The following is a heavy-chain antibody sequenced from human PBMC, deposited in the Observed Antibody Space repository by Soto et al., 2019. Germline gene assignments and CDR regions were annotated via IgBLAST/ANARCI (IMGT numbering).Heavy chain of an antibody. V-gene: IGHV3-23*01. Sequence: GGSLRLSCAASGFTFSSYAMSWVRQAPGKGLEWVSAISDSGGSTYYADSVKGRFTISRDNSKNTLYLQMNSLRAEDTAVYYCARDRVLRFLEWLFNYWRQGTLVTVSS. CDR1: GFTFSSYA. CDR2: ISDSGGST. D-gene: IGHD3-3*01. CDR3: ARDRVLRFLEWLFNY. J-gene: IGHJ4*02.